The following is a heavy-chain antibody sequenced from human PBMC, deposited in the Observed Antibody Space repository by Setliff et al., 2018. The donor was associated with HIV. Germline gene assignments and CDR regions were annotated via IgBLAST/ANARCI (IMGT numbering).Heavy chain of an antibody. D-gene: IGHD6-13*01. Sequence: GGSLRLSCAASGFTFSSYGMHWVRQAPGKGLEWVAFIRYDGSNKYYADSVKGRFTISRDNSKNTLYLQMNSLRAEDTAVYYCAKQTVSSSWSNWFDPWGQEPWSPSPQ. V-gene: IGHV3-30*02. CDR2: IRYDGSNK. CDR1: GFTFSSYG. CDR3: AKQTVSSSWSNWFDP. J-gene: IGHJ5*02.